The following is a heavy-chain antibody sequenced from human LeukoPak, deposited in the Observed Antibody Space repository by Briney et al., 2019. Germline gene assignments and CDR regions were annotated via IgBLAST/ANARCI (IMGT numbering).Heavy chain of an antibody. J-gene: IGHJ4*02. Sequence: ASVKLSCKAFGYTFTGYWMHWVRQAPGQGLEWMGWINTNTGNPTYAQGFTGRFVFSLDTSVSTAYLQISSLQAEDTAVYYCARAKSQYYFDYWGQGTLVTVSS. CDR1: GYTFTGYW. CDR3: ARAKSQYYFDY. CDR2: INTNTGNP. V-gene: IGHV7-4-1*02.